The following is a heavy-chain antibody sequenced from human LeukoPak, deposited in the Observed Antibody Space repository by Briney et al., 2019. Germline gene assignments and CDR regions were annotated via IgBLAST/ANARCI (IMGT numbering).Heavy chain of an antibody. V-gene: IGHV3-21*01. J-gene: IGHJ3*02. CDR1: GFTFSTYS. CDR2: ISTSSSYM. CDR3: ARDFPRDNDAFDI. Sequence: GGSLRLSCAASGFTFSTYSMNWVRQAPGKGLEWVSSISTSSSYMHYADSVRGRFTISRDNAKNSLYLQMNSLRAEDTAVYYCARDFPRDNDAFDIWGQGTMVTVSS.